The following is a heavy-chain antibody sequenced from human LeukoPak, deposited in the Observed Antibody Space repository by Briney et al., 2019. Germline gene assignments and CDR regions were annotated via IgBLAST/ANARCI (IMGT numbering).Heavy chain of an antibody. D-gene: IGHD3-16*02. CDR2: IYGGDKT. J-gene: IGHJ4*02. Sequence: GGSLRLSCAASGFTFSSIHMSWVRQAPGKGLEWVSLIYGGDKTYYADSVKGRFTISRDNSKNTLYLQMNSLRAEDTAVYYCAKHRPVIAPYYFDYWGQGTLVTVSS. V-gene: IGHV3-53*01. CDR3: AKHRPVIAPYYFDY. CDR1: GFTFSSIH.